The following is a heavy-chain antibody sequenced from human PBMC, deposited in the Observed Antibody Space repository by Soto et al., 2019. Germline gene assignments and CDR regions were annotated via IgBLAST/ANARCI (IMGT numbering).Heavy chain of an antibody. J-gene: IGHJ4*02. V-gene: IGHV3-23*01. CDR2: LTVSGIST. CDR1: GFTFSNYA. D-gene: IGHD2-2*01. Sequence: LRLSCAASGFTFSNYAMSWVRQAPGKGLEWVSTLTVSGISTYYADSVKGRLTISRDNSKSTLYLQMSSLRADDTAVYYCAKRYCSSTNCYFDYWGQGTLVTVSS. CDR3: AKRYCSSTNCYFDY.